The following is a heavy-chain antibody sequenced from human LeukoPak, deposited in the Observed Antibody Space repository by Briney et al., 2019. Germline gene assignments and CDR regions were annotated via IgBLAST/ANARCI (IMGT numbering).Heavy chain of an antibody. CDR3: AALLSGSQTDYYFDY. CDR1: GYTFTSYA. J-gene: IGHJ4*02. D-gene: IGHD1-26*01. CDR2: INTNTGNP. V-gene: IGHV7-4-1*02. Sequence: ASVTVSCKASGYTFTSYAMNWVRQAPGQGLEWMGWINTNTGNPTYAQGFTGRFVFSLGTSVSTAYLQISSLKAEDTAVYYCAALLSGSQTDYYFDYWGQGTLVTVSS.